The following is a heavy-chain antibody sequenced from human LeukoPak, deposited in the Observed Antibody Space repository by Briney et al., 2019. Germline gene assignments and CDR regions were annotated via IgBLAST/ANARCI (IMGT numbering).Heavy chain of an antibody. Sequence: GESLKISCKGSGYSFTSYWICWVRQMPRKGLEWRGIIYPGDSDTRYSPSFQGQVTISADKSMSTAYLQWSSVKASDTAMYYCARWEGYGFDYWGQGTLVTVSS. J-gene: IGHJ4*02. CDR1: GYSFTSYW. CDR3: ARWEGYGFDY. CDR2: IYPGDSDT. D-gene: IGHD1-26*01. V-gene: IGHV5-51*01.